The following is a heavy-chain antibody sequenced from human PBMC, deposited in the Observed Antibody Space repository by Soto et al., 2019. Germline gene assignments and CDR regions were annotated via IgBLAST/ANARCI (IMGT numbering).Heavy chain of an antibody. CDR3: AKYASSSWFLFDY. Sequence: GGSLRLSCAASGFTFSSYGMSWVRQAPGKGLEWVSSISGSGGSTDYADSVKGRFTIPRDNSKNTLYLQMNSLRAEDTALYYCAKYASSSWFLFDYWGQGTLVTVSS. CDR1: GFTFSSYG. D-gene: IGHD6-13*01. J-gene: IGHJ4*02. V-gene: IGHV3-23*01. CDR2: ISGSGGST.